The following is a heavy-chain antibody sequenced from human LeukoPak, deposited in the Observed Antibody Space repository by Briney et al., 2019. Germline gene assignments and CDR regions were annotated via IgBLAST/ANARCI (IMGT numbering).Heavy chain of an antibody. CDR1: GFTFSSYA. Sequence: GGSLRLSCAASGFTFSSYAMPWVRQAPGKGLEWVAGISYDGSNKYYADSVKGRFTISRDNSKNTLYLQMNSLRAEDTAVYYCARDLSDYYDSSGFPNAFDIWGQGTMVTVSS. J-gene: IGHJ3*02. D-gene: IGHD3-22*01. CDR3: ARDLSDYYDSSGFPNAFDI. CDR2: ISYDGSNK. V-gene: IGHV3-30-3*01.